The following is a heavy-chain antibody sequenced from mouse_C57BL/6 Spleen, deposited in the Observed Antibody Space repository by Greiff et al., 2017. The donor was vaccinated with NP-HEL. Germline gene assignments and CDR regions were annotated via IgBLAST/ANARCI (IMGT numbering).Heavy chain of an antibody. CDR2: ISDGGSYT. V-gene: IGHV5-4*01. CDR3: ASQRRPTNYAMDY. CDR1: GFTFSSYA. D-gene: IGHD2-10*01. J-gene: IGHJ4*01. Sequence: EVQVVESGGGLVKPGGSLKLSCAASGFTFSSYAMSWVRQTPEKRLEWVATISDGGSYTYYPDNVKGRFTISRDNAKNNLYLQMSHLKSEDTAMYYCASQRRPTNYAMDYWGQGTSVTVSS.